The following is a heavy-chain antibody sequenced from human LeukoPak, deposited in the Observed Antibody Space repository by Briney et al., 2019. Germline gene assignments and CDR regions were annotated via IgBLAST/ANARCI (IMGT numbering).Heavy chain of an antibody. Sequence: QSGGSLRLSCVASGFSLSGYWMYWVRQAPGKGLMYISRNNGDGSTTNYANVVKGRFTMSRDNVKNTLYLQMNSLRVEDTAVYYCTTDLKESGSDTTTGFQYWGQGTLVTVSS. CDR3: TTDLKESGSDTTTGFQY. J-gene: IGHJ4*02. CDR2: NNGDGSTT. D-gene: IGHD1-26*01. V-gene: IGHV3-74*01. CDR1: GFSLSGYW.